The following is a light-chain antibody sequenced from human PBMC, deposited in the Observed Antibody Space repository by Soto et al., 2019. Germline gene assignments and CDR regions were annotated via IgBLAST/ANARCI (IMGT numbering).Light chain of an antibody. CDR2: ETE. V-gene: IGLV1-51*02. J-gene: IGLJ2*01. CDR3: GTWDSSLSVWL. Sequence: QSVLTQPPSVSAATGQKVTMSCSGGSSNIGNSYVSWYQHLPGTAPKLLIYETEKRPSDIPDRFSASKSGTSATLGISGLQTGDEADYYCGTWDSSLSVWLLGGGTKVTVL. CDR1: SSNIGNSY.